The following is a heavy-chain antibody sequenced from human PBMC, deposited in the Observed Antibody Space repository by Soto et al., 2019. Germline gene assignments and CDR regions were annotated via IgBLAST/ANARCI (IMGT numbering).Heavy chain of an antibody. CDR1: GYTFTSYG. V-gene: IGHV1-18*01. CDR2: ISAYNGNT. D-gene: IGHD3-16*02. CDR3: ARDRDGYDYIWGSYRYMEVYYFDY. J-gene: IGHJ4*02. Sequence: ASVKVSCKASGYTFTSYGISWVRQAPGQGLEWMGWISAYNGNTNYAQKLQGRVTMTTDTSTSTAYMELRSLRSDDTAVYYCARDRDGYDYIWGSYRYMEVYYFDYWGQGALVTVS.